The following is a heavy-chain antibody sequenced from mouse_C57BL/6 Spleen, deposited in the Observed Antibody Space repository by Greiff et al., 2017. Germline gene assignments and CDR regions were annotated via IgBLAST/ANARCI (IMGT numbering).Heavy chain of an antibody. V-gene: IGHV1-15*01. CDR1: GYTFTDYE. Sequence: LVESGAELVRPGASVTLSCKASGYTFTDYEMHWVKQTPVHGLEWIGAIDPETGGTAYNQKFKGKAILTADKSSSTAYMELRSLTSEDSAVYYCTRDHYGSSHHWFAYWGQGTLVTVSA. CDR3: TRDHYGSSHHWFAY. CDR2: IDPETGGT. J-gene: IGHJ3*01. D-gene: IGHD1-1*01.